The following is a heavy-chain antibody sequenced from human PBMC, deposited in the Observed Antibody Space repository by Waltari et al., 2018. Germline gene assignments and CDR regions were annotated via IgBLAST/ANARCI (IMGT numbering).Heavy chain of an antibody. D-gene: IGHD1-1*01. CDR1: GAPLPVRTHY. Sequence: QEPGPGLGGPSDTLPLPCTSPGAPLPVRTHYWGWLRQPPGEGLEWIGTVKSDGNTFFTPSLKSRVTISADTSKNQFSLNLYSVTAADTAVYYCVRREVGTMLDFWGQGTLVTVSS. J-gene: IGHJ4*02. V-gene: IGHV4-39*01. CDR3: VRREVGTMLDF. CDR2: VKSDGNT.